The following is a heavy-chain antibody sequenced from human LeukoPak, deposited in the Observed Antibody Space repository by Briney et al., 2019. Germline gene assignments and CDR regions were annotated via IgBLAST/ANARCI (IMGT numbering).Heavy chain of an antibody. Sequence: SETLSLTCTVSGGSISSYYWSWIRQPPGKGLEWIGYIYYSGSTNYNPSLKSRVTISVDTSKNQFSLKLSSVTAADTAVYYCARVRSSGWIEYFQHWGQGTPVTVSS. V-gene: IGHV4-59*01. CDR1: GGSISSYY. J-gene: IGHJ1*01. CDR2: IYYSGST. D-gene: IGHD6-19*01. CDR3: ARVRSSGWIEYFQH.